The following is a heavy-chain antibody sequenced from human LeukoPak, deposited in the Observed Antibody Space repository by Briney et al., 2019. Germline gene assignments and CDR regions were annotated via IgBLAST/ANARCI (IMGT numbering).Heavy chain of an antibody. J-gene: IGHJ2*01. Sequence: SQTLSLTCTVSGGSISSGGYSWSWIRQPPGKGLEWIGYIYHSGSTYYNPSLKSRVTISVDRSKNQFSLKLSSVTAADTAVYYCARVAIGGYDWYFDLWGRGTLVTVSS. CDR3: ARVAIGGYDWYFDL. D-gene: IGHD5-12*01. V-gene: IGHV4-30-2*01. CDR1: GGSISSGGYS. CDR2: IYHSGST.